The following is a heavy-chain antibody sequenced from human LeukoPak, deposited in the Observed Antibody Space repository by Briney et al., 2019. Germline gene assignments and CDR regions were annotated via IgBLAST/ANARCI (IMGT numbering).Heavy chain of an antibody. CDR2: IGSDYDR. Sequence: GGSRRLACTAAGFAFGSYAMAWVRQAAGKGLEGVAAIGSDYDRVHEDSVKGRFTISRDNSKSTLYLQMDNLRPEDTAVYFCAKSAGVATIYFDCWGQGALVTVSS. CDR3: AKSAGVATIYFDC. J-gene: IGHJ4*02. D-gene: IGHD5-12*01. V-gene: IGHV3-23*01. CDR1: GFAFGSYA.